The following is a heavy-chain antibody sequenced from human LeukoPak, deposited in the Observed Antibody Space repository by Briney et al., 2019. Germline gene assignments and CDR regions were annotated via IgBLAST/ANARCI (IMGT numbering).Heavy chain of an antibody. CDR2: ISSGSSAK. D-gene: IGHD6-13*01. CDR1: GFTFSSYS. J-gene: IGHJ4*02. CDR3: AKDKGFGIAAGFDY. V-gene: IGHV3-48*04. Sequence: GGSLRLSCAASGFTFSSYSMNWVRQAPGMGLEWVSYISSGSSAKYYADSVKGRFTISRDNAKNSLYLQMNSLRAEDTAVYYCAKDKGFGIAAGFDYWGQGTLVTVSS.